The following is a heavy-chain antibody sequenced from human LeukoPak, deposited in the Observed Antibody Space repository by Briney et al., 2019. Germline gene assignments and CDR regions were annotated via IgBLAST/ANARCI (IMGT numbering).Heavy chain of an antibody. D-gene: IGHD1-26*01. V-gene: IGHV1-8*03. CDR1: GYTFTSYD. CDR2: MNPNSGNT. J-gene: IGHJ4*02. CDR3: ARAEPAYRNDRPVHFGFFDY. Sequence: GASVKVSCKASGYTFTSYDINWVRQATGQGLEWMGWMNPNSGNTGYAQKFQGRVTITRNTSISTAYMELSSLRSEDTAVYYCARAEPAYRNDRPVHFGFFDYWGQGTLVTVSS.